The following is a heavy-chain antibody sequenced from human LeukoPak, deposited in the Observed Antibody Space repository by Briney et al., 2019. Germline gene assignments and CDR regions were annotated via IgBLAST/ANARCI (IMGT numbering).Heavy chain of an antibody. CDR2: TYYTSKWNN. J-gene: IGHJ5*02. Sequence: QTLSLTCAISGDSVSSNSVAWNWFRQSPSRGLEWLGRTYYTSKWNNDYAESVQSRIAVNPDTSKNQFSLYLNSVTLEDTAVYYCARQASRRFDPWGQGTLVTVSS. V-gene: IGHV6-1*01. CDR1: GDSVSSNSVA. CDR3: ARQASRRFDP.